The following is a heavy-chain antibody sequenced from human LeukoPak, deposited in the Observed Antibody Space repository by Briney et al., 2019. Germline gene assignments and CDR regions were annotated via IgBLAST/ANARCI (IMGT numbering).Heavy chain of an antibody. J-gene: IGHJ4*02. CDR3: ARECITMVRGVIRYYFDY. D-gene: IGHD3-10*01. Sequence: GGSLRLSCAASGFTFSSYWMSWVRQAPGKGLEWVANIKQDGSEKYYVDSVKGRFTISRDNAKNSLYLQMNSLRAEDTAVYYCARECITMVRGVIRYYFDYWGQGTLVTVSS. CDR1: GFTFSSYW. V-gene: IGHV3-7*01. CDR2: IKQDGSEK.